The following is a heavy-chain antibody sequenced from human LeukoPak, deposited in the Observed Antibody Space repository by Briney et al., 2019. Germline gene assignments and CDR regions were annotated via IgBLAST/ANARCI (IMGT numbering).Heavy chain of an antibody. V-gene: IGHV4-39*06. CDR1: SGSISSSSYY. Sequence: PSETLSPTCTVTSGSISSSSYYWGWIRRPPGMGLEWIGSMYYSGSTYYNPSLKSRVTISVDTSKSQFPLKLSSVTAADTAVYYCAREIPSPRGGFDYWDQGTLVTVSS. CDR3: AREIPSPRGGFDY. CDR2: MYYSGST. J-gene: IGHJ4*02. D-gene: IGHD3-10*01.